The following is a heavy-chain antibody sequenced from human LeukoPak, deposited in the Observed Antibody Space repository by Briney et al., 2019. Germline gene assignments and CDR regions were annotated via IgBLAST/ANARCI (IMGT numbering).Heavy chain of an antibody. CDR2: IRYDGSNK. D-gene: IGHD6-19*01. J-gene: IGHJ4*02. Sequence: GGSLRLSCAASGFTFSSYGMHWVRQAPGKGLEWVAFIRYDGSNKYYADSVKGRFTISRDNSKSTLYLQMNSLRAEDTAVYYCAKGEIAVAEGLFDYWGQGTLVTVSS. CDR3: AKGEIAVAEGLFDY. V-gene: IGHV3-30*02. CDR1: GFTFSSYG.